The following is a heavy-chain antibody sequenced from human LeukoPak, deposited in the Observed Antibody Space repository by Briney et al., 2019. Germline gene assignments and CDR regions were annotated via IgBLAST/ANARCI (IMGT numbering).Heavy chain of an antibody. V-gene: IGHV3-11*01. D-gene: IGHD3-10*01. CDR2: IGSSNTI. CDR1: GFTFSDYY. CDR3: AKGPYGSGSYYKYYFDY. Sequence: GGSLRLSCAASGFTFSDYYMSWIRQAPGKGLEWLSYIGSSNTIYSADSVKGRFTISRDNAKNSLYLQMNSLRAEDTALYYCAKGPYGSGSYYKYYFDYWGQGTLVTVSS. J-gene: IGHJ4*02.